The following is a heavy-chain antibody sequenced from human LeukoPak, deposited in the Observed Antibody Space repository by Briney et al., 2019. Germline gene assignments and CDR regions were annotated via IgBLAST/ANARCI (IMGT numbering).Heavy chain of an antibody. CDR3: ARVRDKSGYYSRNKNAFDI. J-gene: IGHJ3*02. Sequence: SETLSLTCTVSGTSISSDYWSWIRQPPGKGLEWIGCFHYSGTTNYNPSLKSRVTISVDTSKNQFSLKLSSVTAADTAVYYCARVRDKSGYYSRNKNAFDIWGQGTMVTVSS. D-gene: IGHD3-3*01. CDR1: GTSISSDY. V-gene: IGHV4-59*12. CDR2: FHYSGTT.